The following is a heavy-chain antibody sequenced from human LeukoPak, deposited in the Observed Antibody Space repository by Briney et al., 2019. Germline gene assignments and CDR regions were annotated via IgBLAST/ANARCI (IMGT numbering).Heavy chain of an antibody. CDR1: GFTFDDYA. J-gene: IGHJ4*02. CDR2: ISWNSGSI. V-gene: IGHV3-9*01. CDR3: ARDGDTAMVH. D-gene: IGHD5-18*01. Sequence: PGRSLRLSCAASGFTFDDYAMHWVRQAPGKGLEWVSGISWNSGSIGYADSVKGRFTISRDNAKNSLYLQMNSLRAEDTAVYYCARDGDTAMVHWGQGTLVTVSS.